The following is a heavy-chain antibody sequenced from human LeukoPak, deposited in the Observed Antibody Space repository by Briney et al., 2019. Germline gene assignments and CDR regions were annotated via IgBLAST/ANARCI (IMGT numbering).Heavy chain of an antibody. V-gene: IGHV3-11*04. D-gene: IGHD6-19*01. J-gene: IGHJ4*02. CDR3: ARDQGVAGTRRGFDY. Sequence: GGSLRLSCAASGFTFSDYNMRWIRQAPGKGLEWVSSISRSGSTKYYADSVKGRFTISRDNAKNSLFLQMNSLRAEDTAVYYCARDQGVAGTRRGFDYWGQGTLVTVSS. CDR1: GFTFSDYN. CDR2: ISRSGSTK.